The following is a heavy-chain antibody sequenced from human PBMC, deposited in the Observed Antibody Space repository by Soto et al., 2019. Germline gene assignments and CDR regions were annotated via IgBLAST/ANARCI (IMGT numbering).Heavy chain of an antibody. CDR2: IIPIFGTA. CDR3: AREGNNWNDDRHLVAFDI. CDR1: GGTFSSYA. Sequence: QVQLVQSGAEVKKPGSSVKVSCKASGGTFSSYAISWVRQAPGQGLEWMGGIIPIFGTANYAQKFQGRVTITADESTSTAYMELSSLRSEDTAVYYCAREGNNWNDDRHLVAFDIWGQGTMVTVSS. D-gene: IGHD1-1*01. V-gene: IGHV1-69*12. J-gene: IGHJ3*02.